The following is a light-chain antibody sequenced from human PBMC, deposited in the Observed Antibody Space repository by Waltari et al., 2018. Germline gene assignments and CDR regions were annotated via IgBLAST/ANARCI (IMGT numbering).Light chain of an antibody. CDR3: QQYRNYPYI. V-gene: IGKV1-5*03. CDR2: HAS. Sequence: DIQMTQSPPTLSASIGDRVTITCRASQTIDTWVAWYQQRPGKAPKLLILHASTRDTGVPTGFSGGGSGTEFTLTIDSLQPDDFATYYYQQYRNYPYIFGQGTKVETK. J-gene: IGKJ2*01. CDR1: QTIDTW.